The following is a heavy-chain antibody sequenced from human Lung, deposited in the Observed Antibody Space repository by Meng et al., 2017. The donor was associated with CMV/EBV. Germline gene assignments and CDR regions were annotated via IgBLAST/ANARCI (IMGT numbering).Heavy chain of an antibody. Sequence: SVKVACMASVYTFTGYYMHWVRQAPGQGLEWMGWINPNSGGTNYAQKFQGRVTMTRDTSISTAYMELSRLRSDDTAVYYCARVLRYSSSWYGGIDFDYWGQGTLVTVSS. CDR3: ARVLRYSSSWYGGIDFDY. V-gene: IGHV1-2*02. D-gene: IGHD6-13*01. CDR2: INPNSGGT. J-gene: IGHJ4*02. CDR1: VYTFTGYY.